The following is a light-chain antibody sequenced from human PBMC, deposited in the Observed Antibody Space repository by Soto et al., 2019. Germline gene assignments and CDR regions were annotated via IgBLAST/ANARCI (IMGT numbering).Light chain of an antibody. J-gene: IGKJ3*01. V-gene: IGKV3-20*01. Sequence: EIVLTQSPGTLSLSPGERATLSCRASQRSTNSYLAWYQQKPGQAPRLLIYGASSRATGIPDRFSGSGSGTDFTLTISRLESEDFAVYYCQQYSTSSDFLTFGPGTTVDI. CDR1: QRSTNSY. CDR2: GAS. CDR3: QQYSTSSDFLT.